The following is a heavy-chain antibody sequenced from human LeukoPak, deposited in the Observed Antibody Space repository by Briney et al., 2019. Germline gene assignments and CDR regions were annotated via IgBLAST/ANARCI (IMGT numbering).Heavy chain of an antibody. CDR3: ARDTSIAAAGRYYYYGMDV. Sequence: ASVKVSCKASGYTFTSYGISWVRQAPGQGLEWMGWISAYNGNTNYAQKLQGRVTMTTDTSTSTAYMELRSLRSDDTAVYYCARDTSIAAAGRYYYYGMDVWGQGTTVTVSS. V-gene: IGHV1-18*01. J-gene: IGHJ6*02. D-gene: IGHD6-13*01. CDR2: ISAYNGNT. CDR1: GYTFTSYG.